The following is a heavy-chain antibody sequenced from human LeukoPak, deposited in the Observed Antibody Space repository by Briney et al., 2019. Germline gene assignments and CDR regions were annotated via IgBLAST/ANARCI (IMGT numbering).Heavy chain of an antibody. Sequence: GGSLRLSCAASGFTFSSYSMNWVRQAPGKGPEWVSSISSSSSYIYYADSVKGRFTISRDNAKNSLYLQMNSLRAEDTAVYYCARDRASTHSGYDYSNWFDPWGQGTLVTVSS. CDR2: ISSSSSYI. CDR3: ARDRASTHSGYDYSNWFDP. D-gene: IGHD5-12*01. V-gene: IGHV3-21*01. J-gene: IGHJ5*02. CDR1: GFTFSSYS.